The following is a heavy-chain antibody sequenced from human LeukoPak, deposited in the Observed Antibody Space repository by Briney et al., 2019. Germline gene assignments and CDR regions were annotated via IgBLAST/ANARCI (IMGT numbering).Heavy chain of an antibody. Sequence: PSETLSLTCAASGYTISSGYYWGGIRQPPGQGLEWIGRMYHNRDNYYNQSLKGRVTISMDTSKNQFSLRLSSVTAADTAVYYCASYYASGVSAYDYFGLDVWGKGTTVTVSS. CDR2: MYHNRDN. J-gene: IGHJ6*04. CDR1: GYTISSGYY. CDR3: ASYYASGVSAYDYFGLDV. D-gene: IGHD3-10*01. V-gene: IGHV4-38-2*01.